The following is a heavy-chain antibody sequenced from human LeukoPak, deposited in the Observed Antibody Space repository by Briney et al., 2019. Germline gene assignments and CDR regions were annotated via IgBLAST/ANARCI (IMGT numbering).Heavy chain of an antibody. Sequence: AGGSLRLSCAASGFTFSSYAMSWVRQAPAKGLEWVSAITSSGGGTYYADSVKGRFTISRDNSKSTLYLQMNSLGVDDTALYYCATRIEQQLVPGGQGTLVTVSS. CDR3: ATRIEQQLVP. J-gene: IGHJ4*02. D-gene: IGHD6-6*01. V-gene: IGHV3-23*01. CDR2: ITSSGGGT. CDR1: GFTFSSYA.